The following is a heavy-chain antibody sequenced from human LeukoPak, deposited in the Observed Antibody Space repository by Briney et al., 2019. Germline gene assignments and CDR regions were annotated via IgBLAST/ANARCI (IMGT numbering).Heavy chain of an antibody. CDR2: IYYSGST. Sequence: PSETPSLTCTVSGGSVSSGSYYWTWIRQPPGKGLEWIGYIYYSGSTNYNPSLKSRVTISVDTSKNQFSLKLSSVTAADTAVYYCARRSVAGGEKFDYWGQGTLVTVSS. CDR3: ARRSVAGGEKFDY. D-gene: IGHD3-16*01. V-gene: IGHV4-61*01. J-gene: IGHJ4*02. CDR1: GGSVSSGSYY.